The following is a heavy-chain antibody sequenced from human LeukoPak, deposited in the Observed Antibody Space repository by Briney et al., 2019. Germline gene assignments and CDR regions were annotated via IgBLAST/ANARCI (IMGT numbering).Heavy chain of an antibody. Sequence: KAGGSLRLSCAASGFTFNSYSMNWVRQAPGKGLEWVSSISSSSTYIYYADSVKGRFTISRDNAKNSLYLQMNSLRAEDTALYYCARWSGYEDDASYFDYWGQGTLVTVSS. CDR1: GFTFNSYS. CDR2: ISSSSTYI. J-gene: IGHJ4*02. V-gene: IGHV3-21*04. D-gene: IGHD5-12*01. CDR3: ARWSGYEDDASYFDY.